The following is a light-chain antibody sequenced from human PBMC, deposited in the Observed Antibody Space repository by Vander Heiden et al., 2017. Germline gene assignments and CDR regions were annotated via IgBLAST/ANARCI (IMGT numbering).Light chain of an antibody. Sequence: QSVLTQPPSASGTPGPRVTISCSGSSSNIGSNTVNWYQQLPGTAPKLLIYSNYQRPSGVPDRFSGSKSGTSASLAISGLQAEEEAEYYCATWDDSRNGVVFGGGTKLTVL. CDR2: SNY. CDR3: ATWDDSRNGVV. V-gene: IGLV1-44*01. CDR1: SSNIGSNT. J-gene: IGLJ2*01.